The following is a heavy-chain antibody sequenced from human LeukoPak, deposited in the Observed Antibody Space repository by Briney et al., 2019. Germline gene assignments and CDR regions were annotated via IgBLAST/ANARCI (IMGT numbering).Heavy chain of an antibody. CDR1: GGSISSGGYY. D-gene: IGHD2-2*01. CDR3: ARVVVPAAHRVWIDP. Sequence: SQTLSLTCTVSGGSISSGGYYWSWIRQHPGKGLEWIGYIYYSGSTYYNPSLKSRVTISVDTSKNQFSLKLSSVTAADTAVYYCARVVVPAAHRVWIDPWGQGTLVTVSS. V-gene: IGHV4-31*03. J-gene: IGHJ5*02. CDR2: IYYSGST.